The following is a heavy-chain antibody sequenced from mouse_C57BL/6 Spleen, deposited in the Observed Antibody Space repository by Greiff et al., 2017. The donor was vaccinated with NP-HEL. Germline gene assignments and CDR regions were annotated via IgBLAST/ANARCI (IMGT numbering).Heavy chain of an antibody. CDR2: INPNYGTT. CDR1: GYSFTDYN. J-gene: IGHJ2*01. CDR3: ASNWDYSLTGDY. Sequence: EVQLQQSGPELVKPGASVKISCKASGYSFTDYNMNWVKQSNGKSLEWIGVINPNYGTTSYIQKFKGKATLTVAQSSSTAYMQLNSLTSEYAAVYYCASNWDYSLTGDYWGQGTTLTVAS. V-gene: IGHV1-39*01. D-gene: IGHD2-12*01.